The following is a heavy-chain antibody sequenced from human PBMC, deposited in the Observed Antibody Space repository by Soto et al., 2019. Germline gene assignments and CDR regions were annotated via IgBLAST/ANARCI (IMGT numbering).Heavy chain of an antibody. D-gene: IGHD2-15*01. CDR2: ISSSSIYI. Sequence: SGGSLRLSCAASGFTFSSYSMNWVRQAPGKGLEWVSSISSSSIYIYSADSVTGRFAISRDNAKNSLFLQMNSLRAEDTAVYYCATQTQVTRNGEYFQHWGQGALVTVSS. V-gene: IGHV3-21*01. CDR1: GFTFSSYS. CDR3: ATQTQVTRNGEYFQH. J-gene: IGHJ1*01.